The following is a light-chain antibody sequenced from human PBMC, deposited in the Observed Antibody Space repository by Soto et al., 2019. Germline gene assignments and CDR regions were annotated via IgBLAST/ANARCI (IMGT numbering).Light chain of an antibody. V-gene: IGLV1-40*01. CDR2: GNS. CDR1: SSNIGAGYD. J-gene: IGLJ1*01. Sequence: QSVLAQPPSVFGAPGQKVTISCTGSSSNIGAGYDLHWYQQLPGTAPKLLLYGNSNRPSGVPDRFSGSKSGTSASLAITGLQAEDEADYYCQSYDSSLSAYVFGTGTKVTVL. CDR3: QSYDSSLSAYV.